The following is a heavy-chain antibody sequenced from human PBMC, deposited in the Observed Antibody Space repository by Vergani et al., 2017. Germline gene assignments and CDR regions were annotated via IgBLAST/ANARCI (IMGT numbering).Heavy chain of an antibody. D-gene: IGHD5-18*01. CDR2: IYYSGST. V-gene: IGHV4-59*01. J-gene: IGHJ6*02. CDR3: ARDRDGYSYGFYYYYGMDV. Sequence: QVQLQESGPGLVKPSQTLSLTCTVSGGPISSYYWSWIRQPPGKGLGWIGYIYYSGSTNYNPSLKSRVTISVDTSKNQFSLKLSSVTAADTAVYYCARDRDGYSYGFYYYYGMDVWGQGTTVTVSS. CDR1: GGPISSYY.